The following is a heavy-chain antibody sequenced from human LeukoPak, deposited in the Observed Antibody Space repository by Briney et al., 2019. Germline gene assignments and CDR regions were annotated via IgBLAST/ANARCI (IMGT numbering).Heavy chain of an antibody. Sequence: GGSLRLSCAASGFTFSSFSMIWVRQAPGKGLEWVSSISSSSKYIYYAESVKGRFIISRDSAKNSLYLQVNSLRAEDTAVYYCARDLDINIEYKGFDYYHFGMDVWGQGTTVTVSS. CDR1: GFTFSSFS. CDR2: ISSSSKYI. V-gene: IGHV3-21*01. J-gene: IGHJ6*02. CDR3: ARDLDINIEYKGFDYYHFGMDV. D-gene: IGHD2/OR15-2a*01.